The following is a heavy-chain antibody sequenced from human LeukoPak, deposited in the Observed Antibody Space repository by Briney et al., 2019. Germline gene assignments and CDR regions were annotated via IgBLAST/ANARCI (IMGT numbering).Heavy chain of an antibody. CDR2: VKSKTDGGTT. CDR1: GFTFRDAW. D-gene: IGHD7-27*01. V-gene: IGHV3-15*01. CDR3: TTQWGLDY. J-gene: IGHJ4*02. Sequence: GGSLRLSCAASGFTFRDAWMSWVRQAPGKGPEWVGRVKSKTDGGTTDYAAPVKGRFTISRDDSKNMLYLQMNSLKTEDTAVYYCTTQWGLDYWGQGTLVTVSS.